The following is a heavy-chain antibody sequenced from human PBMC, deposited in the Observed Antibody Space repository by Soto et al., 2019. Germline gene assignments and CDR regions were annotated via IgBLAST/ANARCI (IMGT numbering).Heavy chain of an antibody. CDR2: IIPIFGTA. Sequence: QVQLVQSGAEVKKPGSSVKVSCKASGGTFSSYAISWVRQAPGQGLEWMGGIIPIFGTANYAQKFQGRVTITADESTSIAYMELSSLRSEDTAVYYCARADDPRRRGYYYYGMDVWGQGTTVTVSS. J-gene: IGHJ6*02. V-gene: IGHV1-69*01. CDR3: ARADDPRRRGYYYYGMDV. CDR1: GGTFSSYA. D-gene: IGHD1-1*01.